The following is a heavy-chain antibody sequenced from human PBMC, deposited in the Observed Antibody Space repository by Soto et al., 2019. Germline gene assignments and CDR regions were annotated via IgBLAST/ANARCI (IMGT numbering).Heavy chain of an antibody. V-gene: IGHV3-23*01. CDR3: AKAMTSSWTLSS. D-gene: IGHD6-13*01. CDR1: GFTFSNYA. J-gene: IGHJ4*02. CDR2: ISGSGGST. Sequence: EVQLLESGGGLVQPGGSLRLPCAASGFTFSNYAMSWVRQAPGKGLEWVSGISGSGGSTYYTDSVKGRFTISRDNSKNTLYLQMNSLRAEDTAVYYCAKAMTSSWTLSSGGQGTLVTVSS.